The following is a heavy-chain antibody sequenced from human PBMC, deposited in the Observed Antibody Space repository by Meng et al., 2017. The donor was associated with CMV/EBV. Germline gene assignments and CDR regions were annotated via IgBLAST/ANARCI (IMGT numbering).Heavy chain of an antibody. CDR2: FNQSGST. D-gene: IGHD6-19*01. CDR3: AGESRRYSSGWYAPLLDY. Sequence: HWAAGLLMRADPPSLTWVVDGGALGGSYWSWIRQPRGKGLEWIGEFNQSGSTNYNPSLKGRVTISVDTSKNQFSLKLGYVTAADTAVYYCAGESRRYSSGWYAPLLDYWGQGTLVTVSS. J-gene: IGHJ4*02. V-gene: IGHV4-34*01. CDR1: GGALGGSY.